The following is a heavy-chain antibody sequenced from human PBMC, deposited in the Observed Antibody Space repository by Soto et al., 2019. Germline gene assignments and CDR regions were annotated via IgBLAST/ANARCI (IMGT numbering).Heavy chain of an antibody. Sequence: EVQLVESGGVVVQPGGSLRLSCAASGFTFDDYTMHWVRQAPGKGLEWVSLISWDGGSTYYADSVKGRFTISRDNSKNSLYLHMNSLRTEDTALYYCAKDITSFYDSSGYYYYYGMDVWGQGTTVTVSS. CDR2: ISWDGGST. CDR3: AKDITSFYDSSGYYYYYGMDV. CDR1: GFTFDDYT. D-gene: IGHD3-22*01. J-gene: IGHJ6*02. V-gene: IGHV3-43*01.